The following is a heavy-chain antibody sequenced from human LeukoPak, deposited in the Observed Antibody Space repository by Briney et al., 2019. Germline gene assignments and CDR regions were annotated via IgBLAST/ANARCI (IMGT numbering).Heavy chain of an antibody. CDR3: ARDTRSYDSSGYYFFDF. J-gene: IGHJ4*02. CDR2: INYSGST. CDR1: GASIRSYY. Sequence: PSETLSLTCTVSGASIRSYYWNWLRQPPGKGLEWIGYINYSGSTNSNPSLKSRATISMDTSKYHFSLKLSPVTAADTAVYFCARDTRSYDSSGYYFFDFWGQGTLVTVSS. D-gene: IGHD3-22*01. V-gene: IGHV4-59*01.